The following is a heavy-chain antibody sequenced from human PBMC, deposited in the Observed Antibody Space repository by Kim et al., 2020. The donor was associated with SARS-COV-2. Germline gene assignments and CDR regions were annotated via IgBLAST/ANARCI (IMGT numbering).Heavy chain of an antibody. V-gene: IGHV3-33*05. CDR2: ISYDGSNK. Sequence: GGSLRLSCAASGFTFSSYGMHWVRQAPGKGLEWVAVISYDGSNKYYADSVKGRFTISRDNSKNTLYLQMNSLRAEDTAVYYCARDPGITMVRGAFDYWGQGTLVTVSS. CDR3: ARDPGITMVRGAFDY. CDR1: GFTFSSYG. D-gene: IGHD3-10*01. J-gene: IGHJ4*02.